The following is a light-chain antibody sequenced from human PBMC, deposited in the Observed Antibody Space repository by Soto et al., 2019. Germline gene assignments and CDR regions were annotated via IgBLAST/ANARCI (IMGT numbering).Light chain of an antibody. CDR1: QNISSSY. CDR3: QQYGSWT. J-gene: IGKJ1*01. CDR2: GTS. V-gene: IGKV3-20*01. Sequence: EIVLTQSPCTLSVSPGERATLSCRASQNISSSYLAWYRQKPGQAPSLLIYGTSSRATVIPDRFSGSGSGTDFTLTISRLDPEDSAIYYCQQYGSWTFGQGTKVEIK.